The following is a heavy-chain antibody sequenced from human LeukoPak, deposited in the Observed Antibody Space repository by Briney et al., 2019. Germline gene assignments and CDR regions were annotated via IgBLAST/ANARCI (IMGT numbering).Heavy chain of an antibody. CDR3: ARELEPTNDAFDI. V-gene: IGHV1-69*13. Sequence: SVTVSCKASGGTFSSYAISWVRQAPGQGLEWMGGIIPIFGTANYAQKFQGRVTITADESTSTAYMELSSLRSEDTAVYYCARELEPTNDAFDIWGQGTMVTVSS. CDR1: GGTFSSYA. CDR2: IIPIFGTA. D-gene: IGHD1-1*01. J-gene: IGHJ3*02.